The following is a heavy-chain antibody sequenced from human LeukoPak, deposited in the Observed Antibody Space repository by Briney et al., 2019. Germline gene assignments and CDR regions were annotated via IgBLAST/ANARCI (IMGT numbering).Heavy chain of an antibody. Sequence: SETLSLTCTVSGDSISSGNYYWSWIRQPAGKGLEWIGRIWTDGVTSYKPSLKSRVTISVDTSKNQFSLKLSSVTAADTAVYYCARSPLNADIVVVPFDIWGQGTMVTVSS. V-gene: IGHV4-61*02. J-gene: IGHJ3*02. CDR3: ARSPLNADIVVVPFDI. CDR1: GDSISSGNYY. CDR2: IWTDGVT. D-gene: IGHD2-15*01.